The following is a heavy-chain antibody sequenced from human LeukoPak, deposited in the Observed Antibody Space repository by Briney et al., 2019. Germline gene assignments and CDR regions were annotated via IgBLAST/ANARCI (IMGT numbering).Heavy chain of an antibody. J-gene: IGHJ6*02. CDR2: ITPNSGGT. Sequence: ASVKVSCKASGYTFIDYYVHLVRQAPGQGLEWMGWITPNSGGTNYAQKFQGWVTMTRDTSISTAYMELSSLKFDDTAVYYCAITTYSNSGSYYYFYGKIVWGQGNTVTISS. D-gene: IGHD3-3*01. CDR1: GYTFIDYY. CDR3: AITTYSNSGSYYYFYGKIV. V-gene: IGHV1-2*04.